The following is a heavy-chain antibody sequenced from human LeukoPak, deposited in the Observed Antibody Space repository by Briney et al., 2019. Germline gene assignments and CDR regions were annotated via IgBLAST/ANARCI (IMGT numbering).Heavy chain of an antibody. CDR1: GFTFSSYA. V-gene: IGHV3-23*01. Sequence: GGSLRLSCAASGFTFSSYAMSWVCQAPGKGLEWVSAISGSGGSTYYADSVKGRFTISRDNSKNTLYLQMNSLRAEDTAVYYCAKGPPALVRGVHPHIYYDYWGQGTLVTVSS. D-gene: IGHD3-10*01. CDR3: AKGPPALVRGVHPHIYYDY. J-gene: IGHJ4*02. CDR2: ISGSGGST.